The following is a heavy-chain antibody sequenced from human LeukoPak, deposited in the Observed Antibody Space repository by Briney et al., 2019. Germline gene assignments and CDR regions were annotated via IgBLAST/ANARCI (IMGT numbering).Heavy chain of an antibody. J-gene: IGHJ4*02. CDR1: GFTFSRYS. V-gene: IGHV3-21*01. CDR3: ARDPPLGSCSTISCPHLDY. D-gene: IGHD2-2*01. Sequence: PRGSLRLSCAASGFTFSRYSMNWVRQAPGKGLEWVSSISSSSSFIYYADSVKGRFTISRDNAKNSLYLQMNSLRAEDTAVYYCARDPPLGSCSTISCPHLDYWGQGTLVTVSS. CDR2: ISSSSSFI.